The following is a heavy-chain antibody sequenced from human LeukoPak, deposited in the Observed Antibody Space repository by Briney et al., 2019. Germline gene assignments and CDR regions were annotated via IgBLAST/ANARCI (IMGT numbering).Heavy chain of an antibody. J-gene: IGHJ4*02. V-gene: IGHV1-46*01. CDR1: GYTFTSYY. Sequence: ASVKVSCKASGYTFTSYYMHWVRQAPGQGLEWMGIINPSGGSTSYAQKFQGRVTMTRDTSTSTVYMELSSLRSEDTAVYYCARVLLPYGSGSYYRGLYYFDYWGQGTLVTVSS. CDR3: ARVLLPYGSGSYYRGLYYFDY. CDR2: INPSGGST. D-gene: IGHD3-10*01.